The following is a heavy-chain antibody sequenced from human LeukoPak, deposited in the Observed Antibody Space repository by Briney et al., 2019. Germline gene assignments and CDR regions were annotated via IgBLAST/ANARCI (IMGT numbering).Heavy chain of an antibody. V-gene: IGHV3-7*01. J-gene: IGHJ4*02. CDR2: IKQDGSEK. Sequence: GGSLRLSCIASGFTFSTYPMHWVRQAPGKGLEWVANIKQDGSEKYYVDSVKGRFTISRDNAKNSLYLEMNSLRAEDTAVYYCAAYSSDSGGFDYWGQGTLVTVSS. D-gene: IGHD6-19*01. CDR1: GFTFSTYP. CDR3: AAYSSDSGGFDY.